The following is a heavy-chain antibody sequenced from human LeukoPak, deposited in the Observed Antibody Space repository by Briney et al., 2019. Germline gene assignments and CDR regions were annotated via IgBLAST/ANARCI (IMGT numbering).Heavy chain of an antibody. CDR1: GGSISSYY. J-gene: IGHJ4*02. Sequence: SETLSLTCTVSGGSISSYYWRWIRQPPGKGLEWIGYTHYSGTNYNPSLKSRVTISADTSKNQFYLKLSSVTAADTAVYYCARGISYYDSSGIDYWGQGTLVTVSS. D-gene: IGHD3-22*01. CDR3: ARGISYYDSSGIDY. V-gene: IGHV4-59*01. CDR2: THYSGT.